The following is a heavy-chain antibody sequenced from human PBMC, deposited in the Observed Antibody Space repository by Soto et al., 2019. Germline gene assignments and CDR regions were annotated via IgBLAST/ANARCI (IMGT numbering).Heavy chain of an antibody. Sequence: GGSLRLSCAASGFTFSSYGMHWVRQAPGKGLEWVAVISYDGSNKYYADSVKGRFTISRDNSKNTLYLQMNSLRAEDTAVYYCAKDLVGVEGTSSSSSDYYYYGMDVWGQGTTVTVSS. CDR2: ISYDGSNK. D-gene: IGHD6-6*01. CDR3: AKDLVGVEGTSSSSSDYYYYGMDV. J-gene: IGHJ6*02. CDR1: GFTFSSYG. V-gene: IGHV3-30*18.